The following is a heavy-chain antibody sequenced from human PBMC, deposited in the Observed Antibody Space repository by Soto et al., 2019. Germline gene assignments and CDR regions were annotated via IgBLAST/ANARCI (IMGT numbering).Heavy chain of an antibody. CDR3: AARHCSGGSCYHFYFEY. CDR1: GYSVSSYW. CDR2: IYPGDSDI. J-gene: IGHJ4*02. D-gene: IGHD2-15*01. Sequence: PGESVKISCEGSGYSVSSYWSGWVRQMPGRGLEWMGIIYPGDSDIRYSPSFQGQVTISADKSISTAYLQWSSLKASDTAMYYCAARHCSGGSCYHFYFEYWGQGTLVTVSS. V-gene: IGHV5-51*01.